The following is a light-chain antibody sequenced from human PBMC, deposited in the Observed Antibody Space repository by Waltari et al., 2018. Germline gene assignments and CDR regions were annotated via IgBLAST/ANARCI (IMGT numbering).Light chain of an antibody. Sequence: DIQMTQSPSTLSASVGDRVTITCRASQSIDSWLAWYQQKPGKAPKLLIYDASSLERGVPSRFSGSGSGTEFTLTISSLQPDDFATYYCHQFYTYPLTFGGGTKVDIK. CDR2: DAS. CDR1: QSIDSW. V-gene: IGKV1-5*01. CDR3: HQFYTYPLT. J-gene: IGKJ4*01.